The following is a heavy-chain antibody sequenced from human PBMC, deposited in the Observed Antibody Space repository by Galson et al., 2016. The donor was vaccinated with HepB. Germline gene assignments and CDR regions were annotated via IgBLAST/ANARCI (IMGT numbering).Heavy chain of an antibody. V-gene: IGHV2-70*01. CDR1: GGSIYADSYY. CDR3: ALMRDFWSGDGEEDV. D-gene: IGHD3-3*01. J-gene: IGHJ6*02. Sequence: TLSLTCTVSGGSIYADSYYWSWFRQPPGKGLEWLALVDWADDEKYNTSLKTRLTISKDTSKNQVVLIMTNMDPADTGTYYCALMRDFWSGDGEEDVWGQGTTVTVSS. CDR2: VDWADDE.